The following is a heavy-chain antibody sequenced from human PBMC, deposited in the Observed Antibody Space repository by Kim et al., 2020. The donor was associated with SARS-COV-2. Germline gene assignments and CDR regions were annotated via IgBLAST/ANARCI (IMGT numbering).Heavy chain of an antibody. Sequence: SETLSLTCAVSGGSISSSNWWSWVRQPPGKGLEWIGEIYHSGSTNYNPSLKSRVTISVDKSKNQFSLKLSSVTAADTAVYYCARVPAAKTQQRYYYYGMDVWGQGTTVTVSS. CDR2: IYHSGST. CDR1: GGSISSSNW. J-gene: IGHJ6*02. D-gene: IGHD2-2*01. V-gene: IGHV4-4*02. CDR3: ARVPAAKTQQRYYYYGMDV.